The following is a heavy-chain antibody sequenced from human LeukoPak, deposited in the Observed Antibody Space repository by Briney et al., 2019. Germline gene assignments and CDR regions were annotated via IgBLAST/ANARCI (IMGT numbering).Heavy chain of an antibody. J-gene: IGHJ4*02. CDR3: ARDSSENGYKIFDH. Sequence: SETLSLTCTVSGASITSYHWSWIRQPAGKGLEWIGRMFYSGNTDYNPSLKSRLTMSIDTSKNQFSLKLSSVTAADTAVYFCARDSSENGYKIFDHWGLGTLVTVSS. CDR2: MFYSGNT. V-gene: IGHV4-4*07. D-gene: IGHD5-18*01. CDR1: GASITSYH.